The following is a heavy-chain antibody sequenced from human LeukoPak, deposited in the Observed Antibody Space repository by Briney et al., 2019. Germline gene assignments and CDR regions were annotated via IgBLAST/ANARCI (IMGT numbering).Heavy chain of an antibody. V-gene: IGHV4-39*07. CDR2: ISHSGST. CDR1: GGSISTSNYY. D-gene: IGHD1-20*01. CDR3: ARGANYNWDS. Sequence: SETLSLTCTVSGGSISTSNYYWGWIRQPPGKGLEWIGEISHSGSTSYNPSLKSRVTIAADMSKNQFSLSLTSVTAADTAVYYCARGANYNWDSWGQGTLVTVSS. J-gene: IGHJ4*02.